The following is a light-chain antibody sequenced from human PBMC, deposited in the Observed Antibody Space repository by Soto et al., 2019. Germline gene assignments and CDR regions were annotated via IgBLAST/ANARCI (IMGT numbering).Light chain of an antibody. J-gene: IGKJ3*01. CDR3: QQRSNWPPEVT. V-gene: IGKV3-11*01. CDR1: QSVNSS. Sequence: EIVLTQSPDTLSLSPGERATLSCRASQSVNSSLAWYQQKPGQAPRLLIYDASNRATGIPARFSGSGYGTDFTLIISSLEADDFSVYYCQQRSNWPPEVTFGPGTKVDMK. CDR2: DAS.